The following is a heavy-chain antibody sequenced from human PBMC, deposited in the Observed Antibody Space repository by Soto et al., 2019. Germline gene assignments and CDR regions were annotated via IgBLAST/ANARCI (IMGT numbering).Heavy chain of an antibody. V-gene: IGHV3-30-3*01. J-gene: IGHJ6*02. CDR1: GFTFSSYA. D-gene: IGHD3-16*01. CDR3: ARSYVSSPHYYYGMDV. Sequence: LRLSCAASGFTFSSYAMHWVRQAPGKGLEWVAVISYDGSNKYYADSVKGRFTISRDNSKNTLYLQMNSLRAEDTAVYYCARSYVSSPHYYYGMDVWGQGTTVTVSS. CDR2: ISYDGSNK.